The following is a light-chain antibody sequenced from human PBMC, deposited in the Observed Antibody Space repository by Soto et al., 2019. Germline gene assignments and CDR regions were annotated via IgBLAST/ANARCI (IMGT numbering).Light chain of an antibody. V-gene: IGKV1-33*01. CDR2: DAS. Sequence: DIQLTQSPSSLSASVGDRVTITCQASQAIITYLNWFQQKPGKAPKLLIYDASHLETGAPSRFSGSGSGTAFTFTISSLQPEDIGTYFCQQYDNLPLTVGGGTKVDIK. CDR1: QAIITY. J-gene: IGKJ4*01. CDR3: QQYDNLPLT.